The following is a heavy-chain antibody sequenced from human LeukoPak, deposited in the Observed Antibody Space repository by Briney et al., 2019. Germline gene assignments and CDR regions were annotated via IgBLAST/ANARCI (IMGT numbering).Heavy chain of an antibody. CDR1: GGTFSSYA. Sequence: SVKVSCKASGGTFSSYAISWVRQAPGQGLEWMGGIIPIFGTANYAQKFQGRVTITADESTSTAYMELSSLRSEDTAVYYCARTTTVTTEDAFDIWGQGTMVTVSS. CDR3: ARTTTVTTEDAFDI. D-gene: IGHD4-17*01. J-gene: IGHJ3*02. CDR2: IIPIFGTA. V-gene: IGHV1-69*13.